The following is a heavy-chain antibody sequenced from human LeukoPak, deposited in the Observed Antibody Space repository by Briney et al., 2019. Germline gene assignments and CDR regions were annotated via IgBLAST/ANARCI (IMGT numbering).Heavy chain of an antibody. V-gene: IGHV3-48*04. CDR2: INSGSSSI. CDR1: GFTFSTYS. CDR3: ARLPTTIIPEVAY. J-gene: IGHJ4*02. Sequence: PGGSLRLSCAASGFTFSTYSMNWVRQAPGKGLEWVSYINSGSSSIYYADSVKGRFTISRDNAENSLYLQMNSLRGEDTAVYYCARLPTTIIPEVAYWGQGTLVTVSS. D-gene: IGHD3-3*01.